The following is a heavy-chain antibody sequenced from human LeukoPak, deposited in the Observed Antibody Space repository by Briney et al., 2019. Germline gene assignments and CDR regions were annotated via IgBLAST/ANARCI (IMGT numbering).Heavy chain of an antibody. V-gene: IGHV3-53*01. CDR1: GFTVSNTY. D-gene: IGHD6-19*01. Sequence: GGSLRLSCAASGFTVSNTYMSWVRQAPGKGLEWVSIIYSDGRTYYADFVKGRFTISRDNSKNTMYLQMNSLRAEDTAVYYCASGGGYSSAWHSSDYWGQGTLVTVS. CDR2: IYSDGRT. J-gene: IGHJ4*02. CDR3: ASGGGYSSAWHSSDY.